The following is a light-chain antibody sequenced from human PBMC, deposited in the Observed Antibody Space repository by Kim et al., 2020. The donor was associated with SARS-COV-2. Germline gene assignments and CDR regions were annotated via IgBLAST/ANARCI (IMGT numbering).Light chain of an antibody. CDR2: RAS. V-gene: IGKV1-5*03. Sequence: STLSASVGDRVTITCRDSQNINNWLAWFQQKPGKAPKDLIYRASTSKSGVPSRFSGSGSGTEFTLTISSLQPDDFATYYCQNYNGYFGQGTKLEIK. CDR1: QNINNW. J-gene: IGKJ2*01. CDR3: QNYNGY.